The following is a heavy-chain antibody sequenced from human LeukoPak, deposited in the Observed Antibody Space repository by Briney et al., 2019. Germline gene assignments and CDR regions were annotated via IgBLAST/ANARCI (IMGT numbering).Heavy chain of an antibody. CDR3: ARGQGQIVNTMVRGVTDFDY. V-gene: IGHV3-30*03. Sequence: GGSLRLSCAASGFTFSSYGMHWVRQAPGKGLEWVAVISYDESNKYYADSVKGRFTISRDNSKNTLYLQMNSLRAEDTAVYYCARGQGQIVNTMVRGVTDFDYWGQGTLVTVSS. CDR1: GFTFSSYG. J-gene: IGHJ4*02. D-gene: IGHD3-10*01. CDR2: ISYDESNK.